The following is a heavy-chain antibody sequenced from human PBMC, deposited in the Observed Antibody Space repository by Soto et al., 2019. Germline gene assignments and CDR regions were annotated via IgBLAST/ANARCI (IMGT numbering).Heavy chain of an antibody. J-gene: IGHJ5*02. D-gene: IGHD6-19*01. Sequence: QVQLVQSGAEVKKPGSSVKVSCKASGGTFSSYTISWVRQAPGQGLEWMGRIIPILGIANYAQKFQGRVTITADKSTSTAYMELSSLRSEDTAVYYCASVSTGYSSGWYGGYWFDPWGQGTLVTVSS. CDR3: ASVSTGYSSGWYGGYWFDP. CDR1: GGTFSSYT. CDR2: IIPILGIA. V-gene: IGHV1-69*02.